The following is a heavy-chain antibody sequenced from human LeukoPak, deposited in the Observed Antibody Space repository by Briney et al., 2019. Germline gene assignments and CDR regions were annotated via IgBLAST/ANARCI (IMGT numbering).Heavy chain of an antibody. CDR3: ARKISPLLLWFWELAVGYYVMNV. V-gene: IGHV3-21*01. CDR1: GFTFSSYS. CDR2: ISSSSSYI. J-gene: IGHJ6*02. Sequence: GGSLTLSCAAAGFTFSSYSMNWVRQAPGKGLEWVSSISSSSSYIYYAVSVKGRFTISRDNAKNSLYLQMNSLRGEDTAVYYCARKISPLLLWFWELAVGYYVMNVWGQGTTVTVSS. D-gene: IGHD3-10*01.